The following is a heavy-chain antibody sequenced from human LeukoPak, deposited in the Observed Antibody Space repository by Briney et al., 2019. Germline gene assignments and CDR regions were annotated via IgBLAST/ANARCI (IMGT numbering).Heavy chain of an antibody. Sequence: GGSLRLSCAASGFTFSSYGMTWVRQAPGKGLDRVASISDGGLSTYYADSVKGRFTISRDNSKNTLYLQMNSLRAEDTAVYFCAKRRDVNCSGGSCYSAFDCWGQGTLVTVSS. J-gene: IGHJ4*02. CDR2: ISDGGLST. V-gene: IGHV3-23*01. D-gene: IGHD2-15*01. CDR3: AKRRDVNCSGGSCYSAFDC. CDR1: GFTFSSYG.